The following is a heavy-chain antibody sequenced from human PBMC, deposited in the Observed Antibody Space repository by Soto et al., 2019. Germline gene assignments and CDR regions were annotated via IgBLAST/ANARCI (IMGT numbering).Heavy chain of an antibody. D-gene: IGHD2-15*01. CDR1: GFTFSSDS. J-gene: IGHJ3*02. V-gene: IGHV3-21*01. CDR3: ARDLIVVVVAPDAFDI. CDR2: ISSSSSYI. Sequence: GSLRLSCAGSGFTFSSDSMNWVRQAPGKGLEWVSSISSSSSYIYYADSVKGRFTISRDNAKNSLYLQMNSLRAEDTAVYYCARDLIVVVVAPDAFDIWGQGTMVTVS.